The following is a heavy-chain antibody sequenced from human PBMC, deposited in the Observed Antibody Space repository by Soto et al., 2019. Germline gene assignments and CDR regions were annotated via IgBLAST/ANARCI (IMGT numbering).Heavy chain of an antibody. Sequence: PGGSLRLSCAASGFTFSSYEMNWVRQAPGKGLEWVSYISSSGSTIYYADSVKGRFTISRDNAKNSLYLQMNSLRAEDTAVYYCARVDQYYDFWSGYYINWFDPWGQGTLVTVSS. CDR2: ISSSGSTI. CDR1: GFTFSSYE. D-gene: IGHD3-3*01. J-gene: IGHJ5*02. CDR3: ARVDQYYDFWSGYYINWFDP. V-gene: IGHV3-48*03.